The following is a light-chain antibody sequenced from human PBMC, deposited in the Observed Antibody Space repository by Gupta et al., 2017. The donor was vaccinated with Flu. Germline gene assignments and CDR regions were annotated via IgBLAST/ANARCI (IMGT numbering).Light chain of an antibody. J-gene: IGKJ2*01. CDR1: QRINTY. Sequence: IQMTQFPSSLSASVGDRVTITCRASQRINTYLNWYQQKPGQAPNLLISAASTWRSGVPSRFSGSGSGTDFTLTISGRQPEDFASYYCQQNDSHLPGTFGQGTKLEIK. CDR3: QQNDSHLPGT. V-gene: IGKV1-39*01. CDR2: AAS.